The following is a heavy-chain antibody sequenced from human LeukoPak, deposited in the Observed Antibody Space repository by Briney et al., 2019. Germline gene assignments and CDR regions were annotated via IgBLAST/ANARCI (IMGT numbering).Heavy chain of an antibody. CDR2: ISGSGGST. CDR1: GFTFSSYA. V-gene: IGHV3-23*01. D-gene: IGHD3-3*01. CDR3: ASQGRSYYDFWSGYS. Sequence: GGSLRLSCAASGFTFSSYAMSWVRQAPGKGLEWVSAISGSGGSTYYADTVKGRFTISRDNSKNTLYLQMNSLRAEDTAVYYCASQGRSYYDFWSGYSWGQGTLVTVSS. J-gene: IGHJ4*02.